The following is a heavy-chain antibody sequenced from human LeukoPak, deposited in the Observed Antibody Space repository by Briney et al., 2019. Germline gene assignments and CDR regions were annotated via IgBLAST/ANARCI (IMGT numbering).Heavy chain of an antibody. CDR1: GFTFSSYW. D-gene: IGHD1-26*01. CDR3: ARGGSYFMDAFDI. CDR2: IKQDGSEK. Sequence: GGSLRLSCAASGFTFSSYWMSWVRQAPGKGLEWVANIKQDGSEKYYVDSMKGRFTISRDNAKNSLYLQMNSLRAEDTAIYYCARGGSYFMDAFDIWGQGTMVTVSS. J-gene: IGHJ3*02. V-gene: IGHV3-7*04.